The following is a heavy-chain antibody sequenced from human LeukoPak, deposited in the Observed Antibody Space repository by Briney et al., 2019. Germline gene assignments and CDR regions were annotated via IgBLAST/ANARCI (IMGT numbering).Heavy chain of an antibody. Sequence: SATLSNPPSRGTYSSYAISWVRQAPGQEREWMGRSIPIFGIANYAQKFHGRATITADKSTSTAYMELRSLRSEDTAVYYCARGVDDSSGYFDYWGQGTLVTVSS. CDR2: SIPIFGIA. V-gene: IGHV1-69*04. CDR1: RGTYSSYA. CDR3: ARGVDDSSGYFDY. D-gene: IGHD3-22*01. J-gene: IGHJ4*02.